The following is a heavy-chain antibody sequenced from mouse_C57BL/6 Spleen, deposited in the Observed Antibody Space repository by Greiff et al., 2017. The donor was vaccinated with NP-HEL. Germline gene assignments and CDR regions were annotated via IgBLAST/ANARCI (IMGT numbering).Heavy chain of an antibody. CDR1: GFTFSDAW. V-gene: IGHV6-6*01. Sequence: EVKVEESGGGLVQPGGSMKLSCAASGFTFSDAWMDWVRQSPEKGLEWVAEIRNKANNHATYYAESVKGRFTISRDDSKSSVYLQMNSLRAEDTGIYYCTRKGDYDENFDYWGQGTTLTVSS. J-gene: IGHJ2*01. CDR2: IRNKANNHAT. CDR3: TRKGDYDENFDY. D-gene: IGHD2-4*01.